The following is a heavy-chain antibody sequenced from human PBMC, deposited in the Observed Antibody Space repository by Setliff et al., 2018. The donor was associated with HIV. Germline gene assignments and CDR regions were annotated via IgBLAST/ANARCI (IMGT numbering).Heavy chain of an antibody. Sequence: KTSETLSLTCTVSGGSISSYYWSWIRQPAGKGLEWIGRIYTSGSTNYNPSLKSRVTISVDTSKNQFSLKLSSVTAADTAVYYCARGLSFYDPGGFDYWGQGTLVTAPQ. J-gene: IGHJ4*02. CDR3: ARGLSFYDPGGFDY. CDR1: GGSISSYY. D-gene: IGHD3-22*01. V-gene: IGHV4-4*07. CDR2: IYTSGST.